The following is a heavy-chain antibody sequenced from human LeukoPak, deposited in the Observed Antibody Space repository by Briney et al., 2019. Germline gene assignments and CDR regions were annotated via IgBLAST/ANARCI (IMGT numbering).Heavy chain of an antibody. J-gene: IGHJ5*02. CDR2: IYHSGST. Sequence: SETLSLTCAVSGYSISSGYYWGWIRQPPGKGLEWIGSIYHSGSTYYNPSLKSRVTISVDTSKNQFSLKLGSVTAADTAVYYCARQRFLEWLLSSREHNWFDPWGQGNLVTVSS. CDR1: GYSISSGYY. D-gene: IGHD3-3*01. CDR3: ARQRFLEWLLSSREHNWFDP. V-gene: IGHV4-38-2*01.